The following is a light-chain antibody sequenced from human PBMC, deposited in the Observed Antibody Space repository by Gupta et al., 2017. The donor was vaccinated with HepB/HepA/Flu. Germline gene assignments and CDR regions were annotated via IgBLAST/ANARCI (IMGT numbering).Light chain of an antibody. Sequence: DIQMTPSPSSLSASVGDRVTITCRASQSISSYLNWYQQKPGKAPKLLIYAASSLQSGVPSRVSGSGSGTDFTLTISSLQHEDFETYYCQKSYSTPYTFGQGTKLEIK. V-gene: IGKV1-39*01. J-gene: IGKJ2*01. CDR1: QSISSY. CDR3: QKSYSTPYT. CDR2: AAS.